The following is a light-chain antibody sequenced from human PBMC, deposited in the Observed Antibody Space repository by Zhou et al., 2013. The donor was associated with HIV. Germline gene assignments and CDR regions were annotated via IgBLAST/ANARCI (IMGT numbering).Light chain of an antibody. J-gene: IGKJ2*01. CDR2: GGS. Sequence: DIQMTQSPSSVSASVGDSVTITCRASQGITTWLAWYQQKPGKAPRLLIYGGSSVQSGVPSRFSGSGSGTEFTLSISSLQPEDFATYYCQQCHRPYTFGQGTKAGDQT. V-gene: IGKV1-12*01. CDR3: QQCHRPYT. CDR1: QGITTW.